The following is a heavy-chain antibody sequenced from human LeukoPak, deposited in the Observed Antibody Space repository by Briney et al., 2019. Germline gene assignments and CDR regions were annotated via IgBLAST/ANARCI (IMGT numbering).Heavy chain of an antibody. CDR3: ARGYCSSTSCYRWFDP. D-gene: IGHD2-2*01. J-gene: IGHJ5*02. CDR2: INHSGST. CDR1: GGSFSGYY. V-gene: IGHV4-34*01. Sequence: PETLSLTCAVYGGSFSGYYWSWIRQPPGKGLEWIGEINHSGSTNYNPSLKSRVTISVDTSKNQFSLKLSSVTAADTAVYYCARGYCSSTSCYRWFDPWGQGTLVTVSS.